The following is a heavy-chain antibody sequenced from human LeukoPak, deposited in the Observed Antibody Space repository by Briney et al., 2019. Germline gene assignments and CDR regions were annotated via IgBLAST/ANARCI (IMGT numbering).Heavy chain of an antibody. CDR2: IIPILGIA. D-gene: IGHD6-13*01. V-gene: IGHV1-69*04. CDR1: GGTFSSYA. Sequence: SVKVSCKASGGTFSSYAISWVRQAPGQGLEWMGRIIPILGIANYAQKFQGRVTITADKSTSTAYMELSSLRSEDTAVYYCARGHPRRIAAAGNLGYWGQGTLVTVSS. CDR3: ARGHPRRIAAAGNLGY. J-gene: IGHJ4*02.